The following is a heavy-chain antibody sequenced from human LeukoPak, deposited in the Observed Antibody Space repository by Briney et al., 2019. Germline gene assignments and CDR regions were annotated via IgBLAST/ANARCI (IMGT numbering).Heavy chain of an antibody. Sequence: GVSLRLSCAASGFTFSSYSMNWVCQAPGKGLEWVSSISSSSSYIYYADSVKGRFTISRDNAKNSLYLQMNSLRAEDTAVYYCARDLGSSTTMIVIWSEGGFDYWGQGTLVTVSS. V-gene: IGHV3-21*01. CDR1: GFTFSSYS. CDR3: ARDLGSSTTMIVIWSEGGFDY. CDR2: ISSSSSYI. D-gene: IGHD3-22*01. J-gene: IGHJ4*02.